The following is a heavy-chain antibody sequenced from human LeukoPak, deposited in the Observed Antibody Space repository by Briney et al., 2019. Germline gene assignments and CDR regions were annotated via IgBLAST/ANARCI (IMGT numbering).Heavy chain of an antibody. D-gene: IGHD3-22*01. Sequence: SETLSLTCIVSGDSSNTYYWSWIRQPPGKGLEWIGYIHNRGTTRYNPSLKSRVTISADTSKNHLSPNLTSVTAADTAVYYCASFTIDDTSGHFDYWGQGNLVTVSS. V-gene: IGHV4-59*08. CDR1: GDSSNTYY. J-gene: IGHJ4*02. CDR2: IHNRGTT. CDR3: ASFTIDDTSGHFDY.